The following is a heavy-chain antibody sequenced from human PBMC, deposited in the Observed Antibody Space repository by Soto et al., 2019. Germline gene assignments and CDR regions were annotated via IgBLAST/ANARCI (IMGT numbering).Heavy chain of an antibody. J-gene: IGHJ6*02. Sequence: XESLKISCKGSGCNFSTYWIAWVRQLPGKGPEWMGIIYAGDSDTSYSPSFQGQVTISVDKSISTAYLQWNSLKASDTAMYYCARRGHSYGLDVWGQGTKVTVSS. V-gene: IGHV5-51*01. CDR1: GCNFSTYW. D-gene: IGHD3-10*01. CDR2: IYAGDSDT. CDR3: ARRGHSYGLDV.